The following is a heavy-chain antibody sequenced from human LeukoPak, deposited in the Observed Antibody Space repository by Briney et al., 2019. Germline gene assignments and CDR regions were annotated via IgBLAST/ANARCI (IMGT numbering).Heavy chain of an antibody. V-gene: IGHV1-69*05. CDR1: GGTFSSYA. J-gene: IGHJ5*02. CDR3: ARWVTIFGVALPSYNWFDP. CDR2: IIPIFGTA. D-gene: IGHD3-3*01. Sequence: GASVKVSCKASGGTFSSYAISWVRQAPGQGLEWMGGIIPIFGTANYAQKFQGRVTITTDESTSTAYMELSSLRSEDTAVYYCARWVTIFGVALPSYNWFDPWGQGTLVTVSS.